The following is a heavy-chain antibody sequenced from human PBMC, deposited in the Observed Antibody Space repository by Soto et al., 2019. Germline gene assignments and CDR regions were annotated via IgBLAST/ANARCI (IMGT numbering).Heavy chain of an antibody. Sequence: PSETLSLSCAVYGGSFSGYYWSWIRQPPGKGLEWIGEINHSGSTNYNPSLKSRVTISVDTSKNQFSLKLSSVTAADTAVYYCARAGITMVRGVRLYYYYGMDVWGQGTTVTVSS. CDR2: INHSGST. D-gene: IGHD3-10*01. J-gene: IGHJ6*02. CDR3: ARAGITMVRGVRLYYYYGMDV. V-gene: IGHV4-34*01. CDR1: GGSFSGYY.